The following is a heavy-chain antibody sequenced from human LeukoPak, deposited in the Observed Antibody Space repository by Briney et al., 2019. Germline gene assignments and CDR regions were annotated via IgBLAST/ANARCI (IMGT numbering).Heavy chain of an antibody. CDR2: IYHSGST. J-gene: IGHJ4*02. CDR1: GGSISSYY. V-gene: IGHV4-38-2*02. Sequence: SETLSLTCTVSGGSISSYYRGWIRQPPGKGLEWIGSIYHSGSTYYNPSLKSRVTISVDTSKNQFSLKLSSVTAADTAVYYCARDKMRSGLRFFGYWGQGTLVTVSS. CDR3: ARDKMRSGLRFFGY. D-gene: IGHD5-12*01.